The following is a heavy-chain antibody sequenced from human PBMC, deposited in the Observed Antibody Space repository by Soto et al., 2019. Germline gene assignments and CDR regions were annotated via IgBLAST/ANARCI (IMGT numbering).Heavy chain of an antibody. CDR2: ISYDESDI. Sequence: AGGSLRLSCAASGFTFSSYGMHWVRQAPGKGLEWVAVISYDESDIYYSDSLKGRFTISRDNSKNTLYLQMSSLRPEDTAVYYCTKDTGYCSGGRCYSTPYYYYYYGMDAWGQGTTVTVSS. V-gene: IGHV3-30*18. CDR1: GFTFSSYG. J-gene: IGHJ6*02. D-gene: IGHD2-15*01. CDR3: TKDTGYCSGGRCYSTPYYYYYYGMDA.